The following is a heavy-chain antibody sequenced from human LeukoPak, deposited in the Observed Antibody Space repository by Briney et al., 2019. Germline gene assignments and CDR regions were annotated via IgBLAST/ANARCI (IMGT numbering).Heavy chain of an antibody. V-gene: IGHV3-74*01. CDR3: ARGGGLDV. J-gene: IGHJ6*02. CDR2: INTDGSIT. D-gene: IGHD3-16*01. CDR1: GFTFSDYW. Sequence: GGSLRLSCAASGFTFSDYWIHWVRQAPGKGLVWVSRINTDGSITNYADSVKGRFSISRDNAKNTLYLQMSSLRAEDAAVYFCARGGGLDVWGQGATVTVSS.